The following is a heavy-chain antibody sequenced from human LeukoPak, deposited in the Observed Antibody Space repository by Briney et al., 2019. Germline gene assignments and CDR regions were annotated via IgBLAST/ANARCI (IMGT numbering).Heavy chain of an antibody. V-gene: IGHV1-2*02. D-gene: IGHD6-13*01. CDR3: ARVAIAAAGTHWFDP. CDR2: INPNSGGT. CDR1: GYTFTGYY. Sequence: ASVKVSRKASGYTFTGYYMHWVRQAPGQGLEWMGWINPNSGGTNYAQKFQGRVTMTRDTSISTAYMELSRLRSDDTAVYYCARVAIAAAGTHWFDPWGQGTLVTVSS. J-gene: IGHJ5*02.